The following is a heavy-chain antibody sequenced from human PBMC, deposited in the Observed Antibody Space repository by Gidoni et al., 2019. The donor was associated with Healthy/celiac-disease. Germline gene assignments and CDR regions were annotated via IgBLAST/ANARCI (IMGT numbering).Heavy chain of an antibody. J-gene: IGHJ4*02. V-gene: IGHV3-30*03. CDR2: ISYDGSNK. CDR3: ARDSALRFLEWSAFDY. CDR1: GFTFSSYG. D-gene: IGHD3-3*01. Sequence: QVQLVESGGGVVQPGRSLRLSCAASGFTFSSYGMHWVRQAPGKGLEWVAVISYDGSNKYYADSVKGRFTISRDNSKNTLYLQMNSLRAEDTAVYYCARDSALRFLEWSAFDYWGQGTLVTVSS.